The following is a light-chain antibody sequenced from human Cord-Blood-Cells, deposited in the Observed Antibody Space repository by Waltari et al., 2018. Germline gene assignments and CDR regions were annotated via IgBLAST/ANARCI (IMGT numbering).Light chain of an antibody. CDR1: SSDVGGYNY. V-gene: IGLV2-11*01. CDR2: DVS. J-gene: IGLJ1*01. Sequence: QSALPQPRSVSGSPGQSVTISCTGTSSDVGGYNYVSWYQQHPGKAPKLMIDDVSKRPSGVPDRFSGSKSGNTASLTISGLQAEDEADYYCCSYAGSYTFYVFGTGTKVTVL. CDR3: CSYAGSYTFYV.